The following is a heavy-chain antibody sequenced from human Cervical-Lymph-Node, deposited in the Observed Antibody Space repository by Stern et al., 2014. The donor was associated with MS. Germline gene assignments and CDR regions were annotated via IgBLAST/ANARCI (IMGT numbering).Heavy chain of an antibody. CDR2: IKQDGSET. CDR1: GFTFSTYD. CDR3: ARDFYFDY. J-gene: IGHJ4*02. Sequence: MQLVQSGGGLVQPGGSLRLSCAASGFTFSTYDMSWVRQAPGKGLQWVANIKQDGSETYYVDSVKGRFTISRDNAKNSLYLQMNSLRAEDTAVYFCARDFYFDYWGQGTLVTVSS. V-gene: IGHV3-7*01.